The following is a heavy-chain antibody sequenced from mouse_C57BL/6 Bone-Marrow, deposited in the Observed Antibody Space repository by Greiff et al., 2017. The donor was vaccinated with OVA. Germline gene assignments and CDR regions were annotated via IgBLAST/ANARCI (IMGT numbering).Heavy chain of an antibody. CDR3: AREDGYDGYAMDY. Sequence: VKLQESGPGLVAPSQSLSITCTVSGFSLTSYGVDWVRQSPGKGLEWLGVIWGVGSTNYNSALKSRLSISKDNSKSQVFLKMNSLQTDDTAMYYCAREDGYDGYAMDYWGQGTSVTVSS. CDR1: GFSLTSYG. V-gene: IGHV2-6*01. J-gene: IGHJ4*01. CDR2: IWGVGST. D-gene: IGHD2-2*01.